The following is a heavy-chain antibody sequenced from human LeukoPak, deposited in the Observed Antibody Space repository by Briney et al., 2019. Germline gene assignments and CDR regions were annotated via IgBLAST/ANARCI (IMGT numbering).Heavy chain of an antibody. CDR1: GFTFNSYG. D-gene: IGHD6-6*01. CDR2: ISYDGTNK. CDR3: ARAHLSSASTDYMTV. Sequence: GRSLRLSCAASGFTFNSYGMHWVRQVPGKGLEWVAIISYDGTNKYYADSVKGRFTISRDSSKNTLYLQMNSLRPEDTAVYYCARAHLSSASTDYMTVWGKGTTVTVSS. V-gene: IGHV3-30*03. J-gene: IGHJ6*03.